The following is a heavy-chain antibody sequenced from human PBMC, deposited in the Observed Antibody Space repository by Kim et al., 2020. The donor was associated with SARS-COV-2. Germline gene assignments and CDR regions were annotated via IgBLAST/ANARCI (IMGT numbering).Heavy chain of an antibody. J-gene: IGHJ4*02. CDR3: AKDAIVFYSSASYYFDY. D-gene: IGHD6-19*01. CDR2: ISGSGSST. CDR1: GFTFSSYA. Sequence: GGSLRLSCAASGFTFSSYAMSWVRQAPGKGLEWVSGISGSGSSTYYADSVKGRFTISRDNSKNTLNLQMNSLRADDTAVYYCAKDAIVFYSSASYYFDYWGQGTLVTVSS. V-gene: IGHV3-23*01.